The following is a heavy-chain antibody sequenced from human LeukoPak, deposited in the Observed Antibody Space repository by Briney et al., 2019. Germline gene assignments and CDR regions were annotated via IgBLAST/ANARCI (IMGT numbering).Heavy chain of an antibody. V-gene: IGHV4-59*01. CDR2: IYYSGST. CDR1: GVSISSYY. CDR3: ARYISSYSSGWYGYYYYMDV. D-gene: IGHD6-19*01. Sequence: SETLSLTCTVSGVSISSYYWSWIRQPPGKGLEWIGYIYYSGSTNYNPSLKSRVTISVDTSKNQFSLKLSSVTAADTAVYYCARYISSYSSGWYGYYYYMDVWGKGTTVTVSS. J-gene: IGHJ6*03.